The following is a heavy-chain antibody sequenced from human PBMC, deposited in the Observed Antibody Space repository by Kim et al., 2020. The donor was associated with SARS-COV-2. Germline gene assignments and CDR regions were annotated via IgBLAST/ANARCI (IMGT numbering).Heavy chain of an antibody. CDR3: AAPGARYCSSTSCYSRPNYYYYGMDV. V-gene: IGHV5-10-1*01. CDR1: GYSFTSYW. D-gene: IGHD2-2*01. CDR2: IDPSDSYT. J-gene: IGHJ6*02. Sequence: GESLKISCKGSGYSFTSYWISWVRQMPGKGLEWMGRIDPSDSYTNYSPSFQGHVTISADKSISTAYLQWSSLKASDTAMYYCAAPGARYCSSTSCYSRPNYYYYGMDVWGQGTTVTVSS.